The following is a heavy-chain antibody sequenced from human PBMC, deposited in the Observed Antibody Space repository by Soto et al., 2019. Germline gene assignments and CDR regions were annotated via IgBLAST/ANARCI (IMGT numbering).Heavy chain of an antibody. D-gene: IGHD4-17*01. V-gene: IGHV4-61*01. CDR3: ARLELEHKDYGGNSDY. J-gene: IGHJ4*02. CDR2: IYYSGST. CDR1: GGSVSSGSYY. Sequence: PSETLSLTCTVSGGSVSSGSYYWSWIRQPPGKGLEWIGYIYYSGSTNYNPSLKSRVTISVDTSKNQFSLKLSSVTAADTAVYYCARLELEHKDYGGNSDYWGQGTLVTVSS.